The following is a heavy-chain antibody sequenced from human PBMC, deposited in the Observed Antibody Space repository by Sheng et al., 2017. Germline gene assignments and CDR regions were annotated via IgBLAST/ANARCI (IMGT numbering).Heavy chain of an antibody. D-gene: IGHD2-15*01. CDR3: ARATYSTSSGYYWFDP. Sequence: QVQLVQSGAEVTKPGASVKVSCKASGYTFSSYGISWVRQAPGQGLEWMGWISVYNYDTNYEQRLQDRVTMTTDTATSTAYMELRSLRSDDTAVYYCARATYSTSSGYYWFDPLGPGNPGHRLL. J-gene: IGHJ5*02. CDR2: ISVYNYDT. V-gene: IGHV1-18*01. CDR1: GYTFSSYG.